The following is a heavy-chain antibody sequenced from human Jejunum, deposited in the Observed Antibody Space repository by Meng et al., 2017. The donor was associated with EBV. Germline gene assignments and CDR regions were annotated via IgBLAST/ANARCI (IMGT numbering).Heavy chain of an antibody. Sequence: QRQRPGSGPGLVKPSGTLSRTCTVSGGSISSSIYGGGWTRQAPGKGLEWIGSICFSDYTYHNPSLKSRVAISADTSKNQFSLSLTSVTAADTAVYYCAMGPDYAKSGYWGQGTLVTVSS. V-gene: IGHV4-39*01. CDR2: ICFSDYT. D-gene: IGHD4-17*01. CDR3: AMGPDYAKSGY. CDR1: GGSISSSIYG. J-gene: IGHJ4*02.